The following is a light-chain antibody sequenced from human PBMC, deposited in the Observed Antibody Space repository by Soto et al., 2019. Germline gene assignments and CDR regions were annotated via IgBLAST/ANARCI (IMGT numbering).Light chain of an antibody. V-gene: IGKV3D-15*01. CDR1: QSVRSN. CDR2: GAS. Sequence: EIVMTQSPATLSVSPGERATLSCRASQSVRSNLAWYQQKPGQAPRLLIYGASTRATGIPATFSGSGSGTHFTLTISSLQSEDFAIYYCQQYNNWPAITFGQGTRLEIK. J-gene: IGKJ5*01. CDR3: QQYNNWPAIT.